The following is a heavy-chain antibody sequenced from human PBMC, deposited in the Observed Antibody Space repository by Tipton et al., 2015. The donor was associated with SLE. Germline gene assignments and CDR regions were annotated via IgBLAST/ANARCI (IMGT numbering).Heavy chain of an antibody. J-gene: IGHJ4*02. Sequence: TLSLTCTVSGGSIGSHYWTWIRQPPGKGLEWIGWISYSGNTNFNPSLKSRVTISIDRSGSQFSLSLTSVTAADTAVYYCVMATTGWYFDYWGQGTLVTVSS. CDR2: ISYSGNT. CDR1: GGSIGSHY. D-gene: IGHD5-24*01. CDR3: VMATTGWYFDY. V-gene: IGHV4-59*11.